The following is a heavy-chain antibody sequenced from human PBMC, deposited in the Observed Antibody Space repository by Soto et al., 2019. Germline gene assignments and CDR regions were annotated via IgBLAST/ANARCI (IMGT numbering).Heavy chain of an antibody. D-gene: IGHD2-15*01. CDR3: ARDWGGGSCYHTYPCGMDV. J-gene: IGHJ6*02. Sequence: PSVKVSCKASGGTFSSYAISWVRQAPGQGLEWMGGIIPIFGTANYAQKFQGRVTITADESTSTAYMELSSLRSEDTAVYYCARDWGGGSCYHTYPCGMDVWGQGTTVTVS. CDR2: IIPIFGTA. CDR1: GGTFSSYA. V-gene: IGHV1-69*13.